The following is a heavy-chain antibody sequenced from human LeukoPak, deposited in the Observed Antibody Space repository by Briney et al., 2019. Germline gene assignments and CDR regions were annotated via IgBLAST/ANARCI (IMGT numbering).Heavy chain of an antibody. CDR2: ISGSGGST. CDR3: ARGGMAARFAY. J-gene: IGHJ4*02. D-gene: IGHD6-6*01. Sequence: GGSLRLSCAASGFTFSSYAMSWVRQAPGKGLEWVSAISGSGGSTYYADSVKGRFTISRDNSKNTLYLQMNSLRVEDTAVYYCARGGMAARFAYWGQGTLVTVSS. V-gene: IGHV3-23*01. CDR1: GFTFSSYA.